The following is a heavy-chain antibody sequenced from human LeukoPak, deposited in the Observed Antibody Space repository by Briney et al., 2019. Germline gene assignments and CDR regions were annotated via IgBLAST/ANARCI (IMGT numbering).Heavy chain of an antibody. Sequence: QALSLTCAISADSVSSNSAAWNWIRQSPSSGLEWLGMQSYMTQWYNDYVVSVKSRITINPDTSKNQFSVQLNSVTAEDTAVYYCARDRPAPTYSGFDPWGQGTLVTVPS. V-gene: IGHV6-1*01. J-gene: IGHJ5*02. CDR2: QSYMTQWYN. D-gene: IGHD5-18*01. CDR1: ADSVSSNSAA. CDR3: ARDRPAPTYSGFDP.